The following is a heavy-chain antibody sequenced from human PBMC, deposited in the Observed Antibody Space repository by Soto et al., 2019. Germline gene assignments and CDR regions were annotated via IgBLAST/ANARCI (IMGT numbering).Heavy chain of an antibody. Sequence: SVKVSCKASGGTFSSYAISWVRQAPGQGLEWMGGIIPIFGTANYAQKFQGRVTITADESTSTAYMELSSLRSEDTAVYYCARDLSSLKYYYGSGSYSYEHDYWGQGTLVTVSS. CDR2: IIPIFGTA. V-gene: IGHV1-69*13. CDR3: ARDLSSLKYYYGSGSYSYEHDY. CDR1: GGTFSSYA. J-gene: IGHJ4*02. D-gene: IGHD3-10*01.